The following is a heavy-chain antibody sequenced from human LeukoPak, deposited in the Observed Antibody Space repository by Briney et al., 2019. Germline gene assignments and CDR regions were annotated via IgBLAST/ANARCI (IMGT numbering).Heavy chain of an antibody. CDR1: GGSISNYY. Sequence: SETLSLTCTVFGGSISNYYWSWIRQSPGRGLEWIGYIYSSGYTYYNLSLKNRVTISLDTSKNQFSLKLSSVTAADTAVYYCARTEESGYSYRYFGYYYYMDVRGKGTTVTVSS. CDR3: ARTEESGYSYRYFGYYYYMDV. J-gene: IGHJ6*03. D-gene: IGHD5-18*01. CDR2: IYSSGYT. V-gene: IGHV4-59*12.